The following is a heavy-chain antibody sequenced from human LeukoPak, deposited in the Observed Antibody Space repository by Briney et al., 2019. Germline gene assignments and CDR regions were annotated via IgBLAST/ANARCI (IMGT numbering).Heavy chain of an antibody. CDR1: GFTFSSYA. J-gene: IGHJ5*02. CDR3: AKTYDSSGSYYVRWLSA. V-gene: IGHV3-23*01. Sequence: AGGSLRLSCAASGFTFSSYAMHWVRQAPGKGLEWASTISGSGDSTYYADSVKGRFAISRDNSKNTLYLQINTLRAEDTAVYYCAKTYDSSGSYYVRWLSAWGQGTLVTVSS. CDR2: ISGSGDST. D-gene: IGHD3-22*01.